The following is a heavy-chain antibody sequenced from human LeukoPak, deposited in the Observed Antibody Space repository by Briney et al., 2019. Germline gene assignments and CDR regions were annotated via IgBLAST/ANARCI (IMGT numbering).Heavy chain of an antibody. V-gene: IGHV3-23*01. Sequence: GGSLRLSCAASGFTFSSYAMSWVRQVPGKGLEWLSAISSSGSTTYYADSVKGRFTISRDNSKNALYLQMNSLRAEDTAVYYCAEKKNFYFDYWGQGTLVTVSS. CDR2: ISSSGSTT. CDR3: AEKKNFYFDY. D-gene: IGHD1-7*01. CDR1: GFTFSSYA. J-gene: IGHJ4*02.